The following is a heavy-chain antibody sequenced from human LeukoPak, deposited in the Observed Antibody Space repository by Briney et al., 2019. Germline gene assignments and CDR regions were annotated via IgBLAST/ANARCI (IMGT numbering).Heavy chain of an antibody. V-gene: IGHV3-11*04. D-gene: IGHD3-16*02. CDR3: AKDLRLGELSFQFDY. CDR1: GFTFSDSY. Sequence: GGSLRLSCAASGFTFSDSYMSWIRQAPGKGLEWISYITSSGSTIYYADSVKGRFTISRDNSKNTLYLQMNSLRVEDTAVYYCAKDLRLGELSFQFDYWGQGTLVTVSS. J-gene: IGHJ4*02. CDR2: ITSSGSTI.